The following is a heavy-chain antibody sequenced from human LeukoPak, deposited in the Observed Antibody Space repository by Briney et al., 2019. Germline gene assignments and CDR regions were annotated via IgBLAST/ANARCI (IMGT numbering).Heavy chain of an antibody. J-gene: IGHJ4*02. V-gene: IGHV4-39*01. Sequence: PSETLSLTCTVSGGSISSSSYYWGWIRQPPGKGLEWIGSIYYSGSTYYNPSLKSRVTISVDTSKNQFSLKLSSVTAADTAVYYCARVYCSSTSCYHFDYWDQGTLVTVSS. CDR1: GGSISSSSYY. CDR3: ARVYCSSTSCYHFDY. D-gene: IGHD2-2*01. CDR2: IYYSGST.